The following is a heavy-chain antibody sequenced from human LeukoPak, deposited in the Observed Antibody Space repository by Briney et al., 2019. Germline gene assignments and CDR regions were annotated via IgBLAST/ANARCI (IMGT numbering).Heavy chain of an antibody. V-gene: IGHV3-30*02. D-gene: IGHD6-13*01. CDR2: IQYDGTKK. CDR1: GFSFDNHG. CDR3: AKELAASSWTEYYYYYMDV. Sequence: GGSLRLSCAASGFSFDNHGMHWVRQAPGKGLEWMSFIQYDGTKKYYADSVKGRFTISRDNLKRMLYLQMNSLRGEDTAVYYCAKELAASSWTEYYYYYMDVWGKGTTVTVPS. J-gene: IGHJ6*03.